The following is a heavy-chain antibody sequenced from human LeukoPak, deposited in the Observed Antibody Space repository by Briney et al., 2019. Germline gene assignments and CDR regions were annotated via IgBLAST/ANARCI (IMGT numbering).Heavy chain of an antibody. CDR2: IYSGGST. V-gene: IGHV3-66*01. D-gene: IGHD3-16*01. Sequence: GGSLRLSCAASEFSVGSNYMTWVRQAPGKGLEWVSLIYSGGSTYYADSVKGRFTISRDNSKNTLYLQMNSLRAEDTAVYYCARDLPDDGGFDYWGQGTLVTVSS. CDR3: ARDLPDDGGFDY. CDR1: EFSVGSNY. J-gene: IGHJ4*02.